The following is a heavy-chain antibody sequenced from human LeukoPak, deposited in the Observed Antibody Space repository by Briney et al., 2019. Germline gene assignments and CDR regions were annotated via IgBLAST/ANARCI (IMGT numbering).Heavy chain of an antibody. J-gene: IGHJ4*02. CDR2: ISIDGSTT. CDR1: GFTFSSYS. D-gene: IGHD4-17*01. CDR3: AKTGAHDYGDWKYYFDY. Sequence: GGSLRLSCAASGFTFSSYSMNWVRQAPGKGLEWISKISIDGSTTYYADSVKGRFTISRDNSKNTLYLQMNSLRAEDTAVYYCAKTGAHDYGDWKYYFDYWGQGTLVTVSS. V-gene: IGHV3-23*01.